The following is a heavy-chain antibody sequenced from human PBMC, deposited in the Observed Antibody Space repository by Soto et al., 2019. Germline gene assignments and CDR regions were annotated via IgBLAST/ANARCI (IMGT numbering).Heavy chain of an antibody. D-gene: IGHD2-15*01. CDR1: GGTFSSYA. CDR2: IIPIFGTA. V-gene: IGHV1-69*06. CDR3: ARDRVGYCSGGSCYPQGYYYYGMDV. J-gene: IGHJ6*02. Sequence: SVKVSCKASGGTFSSYAISWVRQAPGQGIEWMGGIIPIFGTANYAQKFQGRVTITADKSTSTAYMELSSLRSEDTAVYYCARDRVGYCSGGSCYPQGYYYYGMDVWGQGTTVTVSS.